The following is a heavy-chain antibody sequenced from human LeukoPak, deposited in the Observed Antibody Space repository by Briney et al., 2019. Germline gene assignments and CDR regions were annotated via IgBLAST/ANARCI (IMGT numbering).Heavy chain of an antibody. Sequence: SETLSLTCTVSGGSISSYYWSWIRQPPGKGLEWIGYIYYSGSTNYNPSLKSRVTISVDTSKNQFSLKLSSVTAADTAVYYCARRNYGDATVDYWGQGTLVTVSS. D-gene: IGHD4-17*01. CDR1: GGSISSYY. CDR2: IYYSGST. CDR3: ARRNYGDATVDY. V-gene: IGHV4-59*01. J-gene: IGHJ4*02.